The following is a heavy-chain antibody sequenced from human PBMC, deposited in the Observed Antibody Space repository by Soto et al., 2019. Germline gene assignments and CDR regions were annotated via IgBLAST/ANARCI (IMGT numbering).Heavy chain of an antibody. CDR2: ISSSGSTI. V-gene: IGHV3-48*03. Sequence: GGSLRLSCAASGFTFSSYEMNWVRQAPGKGLEWVSCISSSGSTIYYADSVKGRFTISRDNAKNSLYLQMNSLRAEDTAVYYCASDSVRLTIGYYGMDVWGQGTTVTVSS. D-gene: IGHD3-10*01. J-gene: IGHJ6*02. CDR3: ASDSVRLTIGYYGMDV. CDR1: GFTFSSYE.